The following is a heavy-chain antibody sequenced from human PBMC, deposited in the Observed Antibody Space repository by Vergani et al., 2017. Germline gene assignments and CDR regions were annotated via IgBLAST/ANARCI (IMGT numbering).Heavy chain of an antibody. CDR2: LSYEGSNK. CDR1: GFTFNSYG. CDR3: AKTFSGSYYDAFDI. D-gene: IGHD1-26*01. J-gene: IGHJ3*02. V-gene: IGHV3-30*18. Sequence: QVQLVESGGGVVQPGGSLRLSCAASGFTFNSYGMHWVRQAPGMGLEWVAVLSYEGSNKYYADSVQGRFTISRDNSKNTLYLQMSSLRAEDTAVYYCAKTFSGSYYDAFDIWGQGTMVTISS.